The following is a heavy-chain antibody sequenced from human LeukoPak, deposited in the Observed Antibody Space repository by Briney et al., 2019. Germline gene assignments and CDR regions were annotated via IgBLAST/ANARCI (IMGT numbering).Heavy chain of an antibody. V-gene: IGHV1-46*01. Sequence: ASVKVSCKASGYTFTSYYMHWVRQAPGQGLEWMGIINPSGGSTSYAQKFQGRVTMTRDMSTSTVYMELNSLRAEDTAVYYCARVYSSGWYDKHGMDVWGQGTTVTVSS. CDR3: ARVYSSGWYDKHGMDV. CDR2: INPSGGST. J-gene: IGHJ6*02. D-gene: IGHD6-19*01. CDR1: GYTFTSYY.